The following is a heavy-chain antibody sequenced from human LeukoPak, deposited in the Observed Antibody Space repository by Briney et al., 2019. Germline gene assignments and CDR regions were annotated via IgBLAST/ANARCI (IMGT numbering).Heavy chain of an antibody. Sequence: GGSLRLSCAASGFTFSSYAMSWVRQAPGKGLEWVSSISGSGGNTYFADSVKGRFTISRDNSKNTLLLQMNSLRAEDTAVYYCAKEAQGCSISSCYFDSWGQGTLVTVSS. CDR3: AKEAQGCSISSCYFDS. V-gene: IGHV3-23*01. CDR1: GFTFSSYA. J-gene: IGHJ4*02. CDR2: ISGSGGNT. D-gene: IGHD2-2*01.